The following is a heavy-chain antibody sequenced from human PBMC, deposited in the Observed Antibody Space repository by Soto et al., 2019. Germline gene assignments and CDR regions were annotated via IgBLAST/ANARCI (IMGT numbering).Heavy chain of an antibody. V-gene: IGHV1-46*01. CDR1: RYAFT. CDR2: INPTGGST. J-gene: IGHJ3*02. CDR3: ARERHYAFDI. Sequence: QVQLVQSGAEVKKPGASGKVSCEASRYAFTIHWVRQAPGQGLEWMGIINPTGGSTTYAQRFQGRVTMTRDTSTSTFYMELRSLKSEDASVYYCARERHYAFDIWGQGTVVIVSS.